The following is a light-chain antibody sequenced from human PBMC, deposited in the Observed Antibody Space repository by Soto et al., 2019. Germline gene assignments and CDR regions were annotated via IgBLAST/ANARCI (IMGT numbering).Light chain of an antibody. CDR1: SSDVGGYNY. Sequence: QSVLTQSASVSGSPGQSIIISCTGTSSDVGGYNYVSWYQQHPGKAPKLMIYDVSNRPSGVSNRFSGSKSGNTASLTISGLQAEDGADYYCSSYTSSSTPYVFGTGTKVTVL. V-gene: IGLV2-14*01. CDR2: DVS. J-gene: IGLJ1*01. CDR3: SSYTSSSTPYV.